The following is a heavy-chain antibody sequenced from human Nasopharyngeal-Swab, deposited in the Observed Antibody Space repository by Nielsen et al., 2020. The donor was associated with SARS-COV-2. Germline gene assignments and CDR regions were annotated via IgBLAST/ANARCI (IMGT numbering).Heavy chain of an antibody. J-gene: IGHJ4*02. CDR2: ISYDGSNK. CDR1: GFTFSSYA. CDR3: ASPGLWYGDYEPFDY. D-gene: IGHD4-17*01. V-gene: IGHV3-30-3*01. Sequence: GESLKISCAASGFTFSSYAMHWVRQAPGKGLEWVAVISYDGSNKYYADSVKGRFTISRDNSKNTLYLQMNSLRAEDMAVYYCASPGLWYGDYEPFDYWGQGTLVTVSS.